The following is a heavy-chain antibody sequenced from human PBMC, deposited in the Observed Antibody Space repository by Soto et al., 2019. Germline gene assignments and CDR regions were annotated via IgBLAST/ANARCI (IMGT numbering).Heavy chain of an antibody. D-gene: IGHD1-7*01. CDR3: VRRVSGNYDY. CDR2: ISSNGGTT. CDR1: GFTFSSYY. J-gene: IGHJ4*02. Sequence: EVQLAESGGGMVQPGGALRLSCVASGFTFSSYYMHWVRQAPGKGLEYVSSISSNGGTTYYGNSVKGRFTISRDNSKNTLYLQMGSLRAEDMAVYYCVRRVSGNYDYWGQGTLVTVSS. V-gene: IGHV3-64*01.